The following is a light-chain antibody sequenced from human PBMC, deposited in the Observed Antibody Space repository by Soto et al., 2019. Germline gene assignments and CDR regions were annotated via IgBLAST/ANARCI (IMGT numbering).Light chain of an antibody. J-gene: IGKJ4*01. Sequence: EIVMTQSPATLSVSPGERATLSCRASQSVSNNYLAWYQQKPGQAPRLLIYGASNRATGIPDRFSGSGSGTDFTLTISRLEPEDFAIYYCQQRAKWPLTFGGGTKVDIK. CDR2: GAS. CDR3: QQRAKWPLT. CDR1: QSVSNNY. V-gene: IGKV3D-20*02.